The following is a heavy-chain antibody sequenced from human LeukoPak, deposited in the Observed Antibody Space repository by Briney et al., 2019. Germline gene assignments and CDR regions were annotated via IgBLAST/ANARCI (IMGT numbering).Heavy chain of an antibody. CDR2: ISSSSSYI. J-gene: IGHJ4*02. CDR1: GFTFSSYS. D-gene: IGHD6-13*01. CDR3: AKRWYSRAAAGADFDY. V-gene: IGHV3-21*04. Sequence: PGGSLRLSCAASGFTFSSYSMNWVRQAPGKGLEWVSSISSSSSYIYYADSVKGRFTISRDNAKNSLYLQMNSLRAEDTAVYYCAKRWYSRAAAGADFDYWGQGTLVTVSS.